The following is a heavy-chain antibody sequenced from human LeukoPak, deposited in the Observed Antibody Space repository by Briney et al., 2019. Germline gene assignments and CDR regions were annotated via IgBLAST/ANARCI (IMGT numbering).Heavy chain of an antibody. CDR2: ISYEGTNK. J-gene: IGHJ4*02. CDR1: GFTFSSYG. Sequence: PGRTLRLSCAASGFTFSSYGMHWVRQAPGKGLEWVAAISYEGTNKYSVDSVKVRFTISRDNSKNTLYLQMNRTGPEDTAVYYCAKDRFSYASGNTDYWGQGTLVTVSS. CDR3: AKDRFSYASGNTDY. D-gene: IGHD3-10*01. V-gene: IGHV3-30*18.